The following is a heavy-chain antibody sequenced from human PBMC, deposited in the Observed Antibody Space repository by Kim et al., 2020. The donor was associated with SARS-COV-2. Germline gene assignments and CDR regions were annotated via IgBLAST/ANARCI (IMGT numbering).Heavy chain of an antibody. Sequence: GGSLRLSCAASGFTFSSYSMSWVRQAPGKGLEWVSAISGSGGSTYYVDSVKGRFTISRDNSKNTLYLQMNSLRAEDTAVYYCAKDLVSGRYDSSGYYYEYYYYYDGMDVWGQGTTVTVSS. CDR2: ISGSGGST. D-gene: IGHD3-22*01. V-gene: IGHV3-23*01. CDR3: AKDLVSGRYDSSGYYYEYYYYYDGMDV. J-gene: IGHJ6*02. CDR1: GFTFSSYS.